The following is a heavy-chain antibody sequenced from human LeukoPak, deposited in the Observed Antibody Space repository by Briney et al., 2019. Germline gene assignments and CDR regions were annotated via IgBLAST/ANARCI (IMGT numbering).Heavy chain of an antibody. V-gene: IGHV4-59*01. CDR2: IYYSGST. Sequence: PSETLSLTCAVYGGSFSDYFWSWIRQPPGKGLEWIGYIYYSGSTNYNPSLKSRVTISVDTSKNQFSLKLSSVTAADTAVYYCARDRSSSWYDNWFDPWGQGTLVTVSS. J-gene: IGHJ5*02. CDR1: GGSFSDYF. D-gene: IGHD6-13*01. CDR3: ARDRSSSWYDNWFDP.